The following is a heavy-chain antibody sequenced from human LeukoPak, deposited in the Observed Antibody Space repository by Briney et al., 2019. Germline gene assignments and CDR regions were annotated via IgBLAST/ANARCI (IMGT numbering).Heavy chain of an antibody. D-gene: IGHD3-16*01. CDR1: GGSISSSSYY. CDR3: ARYSGKFWGSYRGNAFDI. Sequence: SETLSLTCTVSGGSISSSSYYWGWIRQPPGKGLEWIGSIYYSGSTYYNPSLKSRVTISVDTSKNQFSLKLSSVTAADTAVYYCARYSGKFWGSYRGNAFDIWGQGTMVTVSS. J-gene: IGHJ3*02. CDR2: IYYSGST. V-gene: IGHV4-39*07.